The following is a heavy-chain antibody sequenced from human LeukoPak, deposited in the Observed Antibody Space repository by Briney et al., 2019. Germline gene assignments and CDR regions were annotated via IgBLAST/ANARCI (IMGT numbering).Heavy chain of an antibody. CDR1: GFTFSSYA. J-gene: IGHJ4*02. CDR3: AKATATMVPRNSPPDY. Sequence: PGGSLRLSCAASGFTFSSYAMSWVRQAPGKGLEWVSAISGSGGSTYYADSVKGRLTISRDNSKNTLYLQTNSLRAEDTAVYYCAKATATMVPRNSPPDYWGQGTLVTVSS. D-gene: IGHD3-10*01. CDR2: ISGSGGST. V-gene: IGHV3-23*01.